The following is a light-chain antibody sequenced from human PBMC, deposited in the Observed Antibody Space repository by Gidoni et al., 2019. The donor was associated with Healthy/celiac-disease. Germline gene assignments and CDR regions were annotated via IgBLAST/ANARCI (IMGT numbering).Light chain of an antibody. CDR2: AAT. V-gene: IGKV1-39*01. J-gene: IGKJ3*01. CDR3: QGSYSTP. Sequence: QTTQSPSSLSASVADRSTITCQASQSISSYLNWYQQKPGKGPILLIYAATSLQSGVPSRFSGSGSGTDFTLSISGLQHEDFETCYCQGSYSTPFGPGTKVDIK. CDR1: QSISSY.